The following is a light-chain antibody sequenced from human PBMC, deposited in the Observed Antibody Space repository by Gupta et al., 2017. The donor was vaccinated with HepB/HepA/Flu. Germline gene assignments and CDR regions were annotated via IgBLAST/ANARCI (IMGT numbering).Light chain of an antibody. V-gene: IGLV3-19*01. CDR3: NSRDSSGNFVV. CDR1: SLRSYY. CDR2: GKN. J-gene: IGLJ2*01. Sequence: SSELTQDPAVSVALGQTVRITCQGDSLRSYYASWYQQKPGQAPVLVIYGKNNRPSGLPDRFSGSSSGNTASLTITGAQAEDEADYYCNSRDSSGNFVVFGGGTKLTVL.